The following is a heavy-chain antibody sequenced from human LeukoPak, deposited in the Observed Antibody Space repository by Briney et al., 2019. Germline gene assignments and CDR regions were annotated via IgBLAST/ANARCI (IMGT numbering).Heavy chain of an antibody. CDR3: ARVVGGAYYYYYYMDV. CDR1: GYTFTSYG. D-gene: IGHD3-16*01. V-gene: IGHV1-18*01. J-gene: IGHJ6*03. Sequence: GASVKVSCKASGYTFTSYGISWVRQAPGQGLEWMGWISAYNGNTNYAQKLQGRVTMTTDTSTSTAYMELRSLRSDDTAVYYCARVVGGAYYYYYYMDVWGTGTTVTVSS. CDR2: ISAYNGNT.